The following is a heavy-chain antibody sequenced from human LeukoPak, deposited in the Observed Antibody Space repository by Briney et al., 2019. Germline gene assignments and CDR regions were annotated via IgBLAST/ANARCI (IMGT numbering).Heavy chain of an antibody. V-gene: IGHV3-11*04. CDR2: ITSSANT. Sequence: GGSVRLSCAASGLTFSDYYMTWIRQAPGKGREWVSYITSSANTYYAVSVKGRFTISRGNAKTSLYLQMNSLRAEDTAVHYCARDLGPHSSSPNSGAFDIWGQGAMVTVSS. D-gene: IGHD6-6*01. J-gene: IGHJ3*02. CDR3: ARDLGPHSSSPNSGAFDI. CDR1: GLTFSDYY.